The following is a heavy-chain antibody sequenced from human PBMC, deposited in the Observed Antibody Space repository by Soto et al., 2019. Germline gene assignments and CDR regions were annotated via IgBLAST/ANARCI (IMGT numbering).Heavy chain of an antibody. D-gene: IGHD3-22*01. CDR1: GGSMSSYY. CDR3: ARASAMIVVTV. CDR2: IYYSGST. J-gene: IGHJ4*02. Sequence: QVQLQESGPGLVKPSETLSLTCTVSGGSMSSYYWSWIRQPPGKGLEWIGYIYYSGSTNYNPSLKSRVTISVDTSKNQFSLKLSAVTAADTAVYYCARASAMIVVTVWGQGTLVTVSS. V-gene: IGHV4-59*01.